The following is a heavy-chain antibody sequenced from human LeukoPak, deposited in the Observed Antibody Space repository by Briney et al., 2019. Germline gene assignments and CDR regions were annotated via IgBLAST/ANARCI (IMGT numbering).Heavy chain of an antibody. CDR1: GYTFTSYD. Sequence: ASVKVSCTASGYTFTSYDINWVRQATGQGLEWMGWMNPNSSNTGYAQKFQGRVTMTRNTSISTAYMELSSLRSEDTAVYYCARGGYDRDYFDYWGQGTLVTVSS. D-gene: IGHD5-12*01. J-gene: IGHJ4*02. CDR2: MNPNSSNT. V-gene: IGHV1-8*01. CDR3: ARGGYDRDYFDY.